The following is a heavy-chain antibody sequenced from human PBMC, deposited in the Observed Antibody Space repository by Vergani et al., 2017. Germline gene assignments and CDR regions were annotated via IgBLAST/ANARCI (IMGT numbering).Heavy chain of an antibody. D-gene: IGHD3-22*01. CDR2: INPNSGGT. Sequence: QVHLVQSGAEVREPGASVKVSCKASGYTFTGYYMHWVRQAPGQGLEWMGWINPNSGGTNYAQKFQGRVTMTRDTSISTAYMELSRLRSDDTAVYYCARDQRSTYYYDSSGYYTYWGQGTLVTVSS. CDR1: GYTFTGYY. CDR3: ARDQRSTYYYDSSGYYTY. J-gene: IGHJ4*02. V-gene: IGHV1-2*02.